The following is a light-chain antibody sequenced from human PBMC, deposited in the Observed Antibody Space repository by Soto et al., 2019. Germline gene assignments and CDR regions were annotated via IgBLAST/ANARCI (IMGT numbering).Light chain of an antibody. CDR3: QQYGCSPPYT. Sequence: EIVLTQSPGTLSLSPGERATLSCRASQSVSSSYLAWYQQKPGQAPRLLIYGASSRATGIPDRFSGSGSGTDFILTISRLEPEDFAVYYCQQYGCSPPYTFGQGTKLEIK. J-gene: IGKJ2*01. CDR1: QSVSSSY. CDR2: GAS. V-gene: IGKV3-20*01.